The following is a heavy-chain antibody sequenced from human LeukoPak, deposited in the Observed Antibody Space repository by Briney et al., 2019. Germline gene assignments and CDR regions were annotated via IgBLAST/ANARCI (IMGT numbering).Heavy chain of an antibody. CDR3: TVHTAMVLYYFDY. V-gene: IGHV3-15*01. J-gene: IGHJ4*02. CDR2: FKSKTDGGTT. CDR1: EFTFSNAW. Sequence: PGGSLRLSCAASEFTFSNAWMNWVRQAPGKGLEWVGRFKSKTDGGTTDYAAPVKGRFTISRDDSKNTLYLQMNSLKTEDTAVYYCTVHTAMVLYYFDYWGQGTLVTVSS. D-gene: IGHD5-18*01.